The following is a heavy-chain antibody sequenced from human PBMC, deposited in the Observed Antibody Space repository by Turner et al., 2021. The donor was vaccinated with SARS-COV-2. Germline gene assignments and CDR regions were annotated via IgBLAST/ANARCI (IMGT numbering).Heavy chain of an antibody. CDR1: GYTFAGYY. CDR3: ARSVSWLQSLTVDY. V-gene: IGHV1-2*02. J-gene: IGHJ4*02. CDR2: INPNSGGT. Sequence: QVQLVQSGAEVKKPGASVKVSSKASGYTFAGYYIHWVRQDPGQGLKWMGWINPNSGGTNYAERFQGRITMTKDKSISTAYMELSTLRSDDTAVYYCARSVSWLQSLTVDYWGQGTLVTVSS. D-gene: IGHD5-12*01.